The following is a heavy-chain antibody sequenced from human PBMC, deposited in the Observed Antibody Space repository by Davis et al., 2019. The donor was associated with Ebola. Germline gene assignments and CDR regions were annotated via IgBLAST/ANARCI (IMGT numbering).Heavy chain of an antibody. Sequence: PGGSLRLSCAAFGFSVTDNHMTWVRQAPGKGLEWVSLIYIVGNTYYGDSVKGRFTISRDNSQNTLYLEMNTLRVDDTAVYYCARVGRGIGVWGQGTLVTVSS. J-gene: IGHJ4*02. CDR1: GFSVTDNH. CDR3: ARVGRGIGV. D-gene: IGHD2-15*01. V-gene: IGHV3-53*01. CDR2: IYIVGNT.